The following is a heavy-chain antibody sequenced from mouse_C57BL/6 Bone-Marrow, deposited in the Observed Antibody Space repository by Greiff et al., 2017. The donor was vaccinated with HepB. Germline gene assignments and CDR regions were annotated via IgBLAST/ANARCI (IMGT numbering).Heavy chain of an antibody. Sequence: EVQLVESGGGLVKPGGSLKLSCAASGFTFSDYGMHWVRQAPEKGLEWVAYISRGSSTIYYADTVKGRFTISRDNAKNTPFLQMTRLRCEDTAVYDCAREVYDGYTGFAYWGQGTLVTVSA. CDR3: AREVYDGYTGFAY. J-gene: IGHJ3*01. CDR2: ISRGSSTI. D-gene: IGHD2-3*01. CDR1: GFTFSDYG. V-gene: IGHV5-17*01.